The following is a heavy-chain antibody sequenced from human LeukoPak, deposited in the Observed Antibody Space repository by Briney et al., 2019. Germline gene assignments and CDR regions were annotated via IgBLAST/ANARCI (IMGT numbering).Heavy chain of an antibody. J-gene: IGHJ4*02. V-gene: IGHV5-51*01. CDR3: ARLPHRPYDSSGYLLDY. CDR2: IYPGDSDT. Sequence: GESLKISFKGSGYRFTSYWIGWVRPMPGKGLEWMGIIYPGDSDTRYSPSFQGQVTISADKSISTAYLQWSSLKASDTAMYYCARLPHRPYDSSGYLLDYWGQGTLVTVSS. CDR1: GYRFTSYW. D-gene: IGHD3-22*01.